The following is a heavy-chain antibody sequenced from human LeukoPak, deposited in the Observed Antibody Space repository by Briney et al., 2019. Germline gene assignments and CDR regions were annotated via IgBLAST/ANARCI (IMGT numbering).Heavy chain of an antibody. J-gene: IGHJ4*02. CDR3: APFPHSSSNHYYFDY. V-gene: IGHV4-34*01. Sequence: SETLSLTCAVYGGSFSGYYWSWIRQPPGKGLEWIGEINHSGSNNYNPSLKSRVTISVDTSKNQFSLKLSSVTAADTAVYYCAPFPHSSSNHYYFDYWGQGTLVTVSS. D-gene: IGHD6-13*01. CDR1: GGSFSGYY. CDR2: INHSGSN.